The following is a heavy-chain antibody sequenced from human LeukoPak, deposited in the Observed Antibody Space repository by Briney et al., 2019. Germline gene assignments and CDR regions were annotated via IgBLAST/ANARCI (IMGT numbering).Heavy chain of an antibody. CDR2: IKQDGSEK. J-gene: IGHJ6*03. V-gene: IGHV3-7*01. CDR3: ARDDNFYYYYMDV. CDR1: GFTFSSYW. Sequence: PGGSLRLSCAASGFTFSSYWMSWVRQAPVKGLEWVANIKQDGSEKYYVDSVKGRFTISRDNAKNSLYLQMNSLRAEDTAVYYCARDDNFYYYYMDVWGKGTTVTVSS.